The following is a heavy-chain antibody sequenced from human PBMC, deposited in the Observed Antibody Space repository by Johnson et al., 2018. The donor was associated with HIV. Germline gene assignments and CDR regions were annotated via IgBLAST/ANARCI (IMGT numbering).Heavy chain of an antibody. Sequence: VQLVESGGGLVQPGGSLRLSCAASGFTFNNYWMSWVRQAPGKGLEWVATIKGDGSGQDYVDSVEGRLTISRDYAKNSLDVQMNSMSAEDTAVYYCARLRWGSGDPLHDAFDVWGQGTMVTVSS. CDR3: ARLRWGSGDPLHDAFDV. CDR2: IKGDGSGQ. D-gene: IGHD2-21*01. CDR1: GFTFNNYW. J-gene: IGHJ3*01. V-gene: IGHV3-7*01.